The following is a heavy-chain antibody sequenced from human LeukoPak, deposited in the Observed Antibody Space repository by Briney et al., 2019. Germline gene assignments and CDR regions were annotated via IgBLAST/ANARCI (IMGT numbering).Heavy chain of an antibody. D-gene: IGHD3-22*01. CDR1: GGSTSNYY. CDR3: ARDMTSGYYYDSSGYYYVGAFDI. Sequence: SETLSLTCTVSGGSTSNYYWSWIRQPAGEGLEWIGRIYTSGSTNYNPSLKSRVTMSVDTSKNQFSLKLSSVTAADTAVYYCARDMTSGYYYDSSGYYYVGAFDIWGQGTMVTVSS. V-gene: IGHV4-4*07. CDR2: IYTSGST. J-gene: IGHJ3*02.